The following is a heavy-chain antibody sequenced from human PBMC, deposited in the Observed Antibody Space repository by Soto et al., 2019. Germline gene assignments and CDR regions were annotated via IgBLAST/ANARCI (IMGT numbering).Heavy chain of an antibody. D-gene: IGHD3-3*01. CDR1: GYDFTRTW. J-gene: IGHJ4*02. V-gene: IGHV5-51*01. Sequence: PGESLKISCKGSGYDFTRTWIGWVRQLPGKGLDWMGIIYPGDSETRYSPSFQGQVTISADKSISSAYLQWSSLRASDTAMYYCARGGVSTRTFDYWGQGTPVTVSS. CDR3: ARGGVSTRTFDY. CDR2: IYPGDSET.